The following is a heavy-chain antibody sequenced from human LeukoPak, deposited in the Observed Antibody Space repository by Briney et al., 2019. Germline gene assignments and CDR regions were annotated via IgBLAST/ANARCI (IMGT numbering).Heavy chain of an antibody. V-gene: IGHV1-69*04. Sequence: ASVKVSCKASGGTFSSYAISWVRQAPGQGLEWMGRIIPILGIANYAQKFQGRVTITADKSTSTAYMELSSLGSDDTAVYYCARDHDSNVYYAQFAYWGQGTLVTVSS. J-gene: IGHJ4*02. D-gene: IGHD3-22*01. CDR2: IIPILGIA. CDR3: ARDHDSNVYYAQFAY. CDR1: GGTFSSYA.